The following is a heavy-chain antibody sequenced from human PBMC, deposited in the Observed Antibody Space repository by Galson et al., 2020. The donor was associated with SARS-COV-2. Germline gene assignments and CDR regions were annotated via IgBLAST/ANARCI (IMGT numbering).Heavy chain of an antibody. J-gene: IGHJ4*02. D-gene: IGHD2-2*01. V-gene: IGHV3-7*01. CDR1: GFTFSRYW. CDR3: ARVYLGSWAFDY. Sequence: GGSLRLSCAASGFTFSRYWMSWVRQAPGKGLEWVANINQDGSEKYYVDSVKGRFTISRDNAKNSLYLQMNSLRAEDTAVYYCARVYLGSWAFDYWGQGTLVTVSS. CDR2: INQDGSEK.